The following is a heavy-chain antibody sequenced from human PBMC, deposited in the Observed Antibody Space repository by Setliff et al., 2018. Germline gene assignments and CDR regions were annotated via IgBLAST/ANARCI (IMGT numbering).Heavy chain of an antibody. CDR3: ARSPANGGHDAFDI. CDR2: ISSISNYI. V-gene: IGHV3-21*01. CDR1: GLPFSNSN. Sequence: GGSLRLSCVASGLPFSNSNMNWVRQAPGEGLEWVSSISSISNYIYYADSVKGRFTISRDNAQNSLYLQMNSLGVDDTAVYYCARSPANGGHDAFDIWGQGTMVTVSS. J-gene: IGHJ3*02. D-gene: IGHD6-25*01.